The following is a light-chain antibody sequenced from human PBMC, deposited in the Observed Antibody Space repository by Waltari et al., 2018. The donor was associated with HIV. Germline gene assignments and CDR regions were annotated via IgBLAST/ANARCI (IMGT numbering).Light chain of an antibody. CDR3: QVWDSTSDHVL. CDR2: YDN. Sequence: VLTQPPSVSVAPGKTATITCGGKNIERKSVHRYQQKPGQAPVLVIYYDNDRPSGIPEQFSGSNSGDTATLTIRRVGDGDEADYYCQVWDSTSDHVLFGGGTKLTVL. V-gene: IGLV3-21*04. CDR1: NIERKS. J-gene: IGLJ2*01.